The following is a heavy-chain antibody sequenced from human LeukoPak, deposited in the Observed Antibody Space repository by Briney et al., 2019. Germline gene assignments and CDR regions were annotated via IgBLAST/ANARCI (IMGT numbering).Heavy chain of an antibody. CDR2: LSTSGGNT. J-gene: IGHJ4*02. CDR3: ARARWDYFDY. V-gene: IGHV3-23*01. CDR1: GFTFSSYA. Sequence: PRGSLRLSCAASGFTFSSYAMSWVRLPPGKGLQWVSSLSTSGGNTYYADSVRGRFTISRDNSKNTLHLQMNSLRVEDTAVYYCARARWDYFDYWGQGTLVTVSS. D-gene: IGHD5-24*01.